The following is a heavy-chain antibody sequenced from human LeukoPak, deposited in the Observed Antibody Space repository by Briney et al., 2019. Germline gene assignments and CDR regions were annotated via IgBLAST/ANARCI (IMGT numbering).Heavy chain of an antibody. CDR1: GFIFSNYE. CDR2: ISSTGSDI. V-gene: IGHV3-48*03. D-gene: IGHD1-26*01. CDR3: ARDLPTGTYRAYFDN. Sequence: GGSLRLSCAGSGFIFSNYEMNWVRQAPGKGLEWVSYISSTGSDIYYADSVKGRFTISRDNAGNSLYLQMNSLRAEDTAVYYCARDLPTGTYRAYFDNWGQGTLVTVSS. J-gene: IGHJ4*02.